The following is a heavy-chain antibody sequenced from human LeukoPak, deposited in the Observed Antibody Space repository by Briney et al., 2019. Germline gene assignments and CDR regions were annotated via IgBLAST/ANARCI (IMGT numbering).Heavy chain of an antibody. CDR3: AKVTGGNMITFGGLDV. Sequence: GGSLRLSCAASGFTFSNYAMSWVRQAPGKGLEWVSAISGSGDTTYYADSVKGRFTISRDDSRNTLYLQMNSLRAEDTAIYYCAKVTGGNMITFGGLDVWGQGTTVTVSS. D-gene: IGHD3-16*01. J-gene: IGHJ6*02. V-gene: IGHV3-23*01. CDR1: GFTFSNYA. CDR2: ISGSGDTT.